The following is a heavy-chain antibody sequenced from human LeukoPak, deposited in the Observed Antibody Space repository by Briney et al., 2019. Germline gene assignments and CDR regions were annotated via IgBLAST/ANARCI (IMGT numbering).Heavy chain of an antibody. J-gene: IGHJ4*02. CDR1: GYTFTSYD. V-gene: IGHV1-69*13. Sequence: GASVKVSCKASGYTFTSYDINWVRQAPGQGLEWMGGIIPIFGTANYAQKFQGRVTITADESTSTAYMELSSLRSEDTAVYYCARDGYCTNGVCYKGVGYWGQGTLVTVSS. CDR2: IIPIFGTA. CDR3: ARDGYCTNGVCYKGVGY. D-gene: IGHD2-8*01.